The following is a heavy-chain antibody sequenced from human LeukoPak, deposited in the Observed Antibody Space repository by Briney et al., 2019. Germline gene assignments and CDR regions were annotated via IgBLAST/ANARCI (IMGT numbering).Heavy chain of an antibody. CDR2: ISWNSGSI. Sequence: GGSLRLSCAASGFTFDDYAMHWVRQAPGKGLEWVSGISWNSGSIGYADSVKGRFTISRDNAKNSLYLQMNSLRAADTALYYCAKDRNYYDSKGFDIWGQGTMVTVSS. V-gene: IGHV3-9*01. D-gene: IGHD3-22*01. CDR3: AKDRNYYDSKGFDI. CDR1: GFTFDDYA. J-gene: IGHJ3*02.